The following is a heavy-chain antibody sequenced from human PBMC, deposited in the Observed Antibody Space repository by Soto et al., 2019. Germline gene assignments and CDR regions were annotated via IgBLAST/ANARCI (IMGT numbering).Heavy chain of an antibody. Sequence: PGGSLRLSCAASGFTVSSNYMSWVRQAPGKGLEWVSVIYSGGSTYYADSVKGRFTISRHNSKNTLYLQMNSLRAEDTAVYYCARTRLDCRTASGYEFWRQATLVTVSS. CDR3: ARTRLDCRTASGYEF. D-gene: IGHD2-2*01. CDR2: IYSGGST. J-gene: IGHJ4*02. CDR1: GFTVSSNY. V-gene: IGHV3-53*04.